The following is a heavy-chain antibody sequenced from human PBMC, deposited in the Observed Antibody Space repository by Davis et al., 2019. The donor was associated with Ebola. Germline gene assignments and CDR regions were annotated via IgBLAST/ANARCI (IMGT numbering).Heavy chain of an antibody. Sequence: MPGGSLRLSCTVSGGSISSSSYYWGWIRQPPGKGLEWIGSIYYSGSTYYNPSLKSRVTISVDTSKNQFSLKLSSVTAADTAVYYCAREAVAAFWYFDLWGRGTLVTVSS. J-gene: IGHJ2*01. CDR1: GGSISSSSYY. CDR2: IYYSGST. D-gene: IGHD6-19*01. CDR3: AREAVAAFWYFDL. V-gene: IGHV4-39*02.